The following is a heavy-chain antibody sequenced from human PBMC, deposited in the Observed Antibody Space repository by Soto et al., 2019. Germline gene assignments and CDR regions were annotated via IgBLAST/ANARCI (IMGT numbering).Heavy chain of an antibody. CDR3: AREAPPEDY. J-gene: IGHJ4*02. Sequence: ASVKVSCKTSGYTFTEYVISWVRQAPGQGLEWMGWISAYNGNTNYAQKLQGRVTMTTDTSTSTAYMELRSLRSDDTAVYFCAREAPPEDYWGQGTLVTVSS. V-gene: IGHV1-18*01. CDR2: ISAYNGNT. CDR1: GYTFTEYV.